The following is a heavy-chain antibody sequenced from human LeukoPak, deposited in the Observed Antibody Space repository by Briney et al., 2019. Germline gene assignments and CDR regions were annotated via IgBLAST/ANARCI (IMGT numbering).Heavy chain of an antibody. CDR3: ARSFLSIAAAATDY. J-gene: IGHJ4*02. CDR1: GFTFSSYS. Sequence: GGSLRLSCAASGFTFSSYSMNWVRKAPGKGLEWVSSISSSSSYIYYADSVKGRFTISRDNAKNSLYLQMNSLGAEDTAVYYCARSFLSIAAAATDYWGQGTLVTVSS. CDR2: ISSSSSYI. D-gene: IGHD6-13*01. V-gene: IGHV3-21*01.